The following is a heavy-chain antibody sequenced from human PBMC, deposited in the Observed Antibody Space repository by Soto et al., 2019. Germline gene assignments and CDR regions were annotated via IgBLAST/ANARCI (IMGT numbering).Heavy chain of an antibody. CDR1: GSSLRTSGVG. CDR3: AKSGSSGWYGWFDP. D-gene: IGHD6-19*01. CDR2: IYWNDDK. V-gene: IGHV2-5*01. J-gene: IGHJ5*02. Sequence: GSGPTLVNPTQPLTLTCIFSGSSLRTSGVGVGWIRQPPGKALEWLGFIYWNDDKRYSPSLKSRLTITKDTSKNQVVLTMTNMEPVDTATYYCAKSGSSGWYGWFDPWGQGTLVTVSS.